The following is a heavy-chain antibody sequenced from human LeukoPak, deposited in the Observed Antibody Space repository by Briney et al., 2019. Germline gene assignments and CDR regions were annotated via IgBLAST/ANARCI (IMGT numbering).Heavy chain of an antibody. Sequence: PGGSLRLSCAASGFSFDDYAMHWVRQAPGKGLEWVSSIYWNSGSMDYADSVKGRFTISRDNAKNSLYLQMNSLRPEDTALYYCARGGTVTTPDYWGQGTLVTVSS. CDR1: GFSFDDYA. V-gene: IGHV3-9*01. CDR3: ARGGTVTTPDY. D-gene: IGHD4-17*01. J-gene: IGHJ4*02. CDR2: IYWNSGSM.